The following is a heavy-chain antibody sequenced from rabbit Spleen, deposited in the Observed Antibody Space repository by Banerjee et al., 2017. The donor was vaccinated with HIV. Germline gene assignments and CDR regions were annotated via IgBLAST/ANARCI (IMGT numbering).Heavy chain of an antibody. D-gene: IGHD6-1*01. J-gene: IGHJ4*01. CDR1: GFSFNSSDY. V-gene: IGHV1S40*01. CDR3: ARAVYVGYRYANL. Sequence: QSLEESGGDLVKPGASLTLTCTASGFSFNSSDYVCWVRQASGTGLEWTGCIYAGTTAGTYYASWAKGRFTVSKTSSTTVTLEMTSLTAADTATYFCARAVYVGYRYANLWGPGTLVTVS. CDR2: IYAGTTAGT.